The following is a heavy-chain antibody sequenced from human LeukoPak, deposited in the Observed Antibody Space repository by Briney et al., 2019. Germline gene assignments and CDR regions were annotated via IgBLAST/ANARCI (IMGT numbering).Heavy chain of an antibody. CDR2: ISAYNGNT. V-gene: IGHV1-18*04. J-gene: IGHJ4*02. CDR1: GYTSTSYG. Sequence: ASVKVSCKASGYTSTSYGISWVRQAPGQGLEWMGWISAYNGNTNYAQKLQGRVTMTTDTSTSTAYMELRSLRSDDTAVYYCARGRGYSGYSYYFDYWGQGTLVTVSS. CDR3: ARGRGYSGYSYYFDY. D-gene: IGHD5-12*01.